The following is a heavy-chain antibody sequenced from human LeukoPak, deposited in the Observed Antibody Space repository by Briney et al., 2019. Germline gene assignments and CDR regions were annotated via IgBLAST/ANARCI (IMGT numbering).Heavy chain of an antibody. J-gene: IGHJ4*02. Sequence: SGPTLVNPTQTLTLTCTFSGFSLSTRGVRVGWIRQHPGKGLEWIGYIYYSESTDYNPSLKSRVTISMDTSKNHFSLKLSSVTAADTAVYYCARGVTGWFGGFDYWGQGTLVTVSS. CDR1: GFSLSTRGVR. CDR2: IYYSEST. V-gene: IGHV4-31*03. CDR3: ARGVTGWFGGFDY. D-gene: IGHD3-16*01.